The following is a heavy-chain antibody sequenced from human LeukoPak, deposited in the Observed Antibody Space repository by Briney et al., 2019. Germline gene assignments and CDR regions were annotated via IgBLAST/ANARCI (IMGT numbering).Heavy chain of an antibody. Sequence: PGGSLRLSCAASGFTFSSYAMTWVRQAPGKGLEWVSSINNSGTDTYYEDSVKGRFTISRDNSKNTLFLHINSLSAEDTAVYYCAAAVNTGRAEHYWGQGTLVIVSS. J-gene: IGHJ4*02. CDR2: INNSGTDT. V-gene: IGHV3-23*01. CDR3: AAAVNTGRAEHY. CDR1: GFTFSSYA. D-gene: IGHD4-17*01.